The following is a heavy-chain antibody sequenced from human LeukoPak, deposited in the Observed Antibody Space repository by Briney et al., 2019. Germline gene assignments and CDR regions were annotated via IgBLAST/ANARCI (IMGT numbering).Heavy chain of an antibody. J-gene: IGHJ4*02. CDR2: TYYRSKWYN. CDR3: ARERGYGYSSGRFPGWPVDY. Sequence: SQTLSLTCAISGDSVSSNSAAWNWIRQSPSRGLEWLGRTYYRSKWYNDYAVSVKSRITINPDTSKNQFSLQLNSVTPEDTAVYYCARERGYGYSSGRFPGWPVDYWGQGTLVTVSS. D-gene: IGHD6-19*01. V-gene: IGHV6-1*01. CDR1: GDSVSSNSAA.